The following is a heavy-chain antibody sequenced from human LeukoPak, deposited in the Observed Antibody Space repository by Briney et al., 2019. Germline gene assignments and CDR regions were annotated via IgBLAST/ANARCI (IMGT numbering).Heavy chain of an antibody. CDR2: IYYSGST. CDR1: GGSISSYY. J-gene: IGHJ6*02. CDR3: ARGMYSSSSRHMDV. V-gene: IGHV4-59*01. Sequence: SETLSLTCTVSGGSISSYYWSWIRQPPGKGLEWIGYIYYSGSTNYNPSLKSRVTISVDTSKNQFSLKLSSVTAADTAVYYCARGMYSSSSRHMDVWGQGTTVAVSS. D-gene: IGHD6-6*01.